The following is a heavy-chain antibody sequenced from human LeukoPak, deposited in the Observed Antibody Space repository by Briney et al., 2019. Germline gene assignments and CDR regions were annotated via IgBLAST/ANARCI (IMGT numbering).Heavy chain of an antibody. CDR3: AREYDSSGYNSDY. Sequence: GGSLRLSCAASGFTFSSYGMHWVRQAPGKGLEWVAVIWYDGSNKYYADSVKGRFTISRDNSKNTLYLQMNSLRAEDTAVYYCAREYDSSGYNSDYWGQGTLVTVSS. CDR2: IWYDGSNK. J-gene: IGHJ4*02. CDR1: GFTFSSYG. V-gene: IGHV3-33*01. D-gene: IGHD3-22*01.